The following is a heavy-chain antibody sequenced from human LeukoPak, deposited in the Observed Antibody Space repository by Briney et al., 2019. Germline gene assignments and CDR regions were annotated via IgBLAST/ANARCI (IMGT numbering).Heavy chain of an antibody. V-gene: IGHV3-48*04. CDR3: ARDAYDFWSGYPYYYYMDV. CDR2: ISSSGSTI. J-gene: IGHJ6*03. CDR1: GFTFSSYS. D-gene: IGHD3-3*01. Sequence: GGSLRLSCAASGFTFSSYSMNWVRQAPGKGLEWVSYISSSGSTIYYADSVKGRFTISRDNAKNSLYLQMNSLRAEDTAVYYCARDAYDFWSGYPYYYYMDVWGKGTTVTVSS.